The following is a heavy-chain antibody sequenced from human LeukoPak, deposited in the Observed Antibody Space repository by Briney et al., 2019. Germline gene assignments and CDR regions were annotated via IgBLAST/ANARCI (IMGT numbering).Heavy chain of an antibody. Sequence: SETLSLTCTVSGGSISSSSYYWGWIRQPPGKGLEWIGSIYYSGSTYYNPSLKSRVTISVDTSKNQFSLKLSSVTAADTAVYYCARYYDSSGYYYFRYFDYWGQGTLVTVSS. J-gene: IGHJ4*02. CDR1: GGSISSSSYY. D-gene: IGHD3-22*01. CDR2: IYYSGST. CDR3: ARYYDSSGYYYFRYFDY. V-gene: IGHV4-39*01.